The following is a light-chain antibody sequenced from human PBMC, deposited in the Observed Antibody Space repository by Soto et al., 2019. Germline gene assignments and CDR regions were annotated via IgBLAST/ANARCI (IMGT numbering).Light chain of an antibody. CDR2: EVS. Sequence: QSALTQPPSASGSPGQSVTISCTGTSSDVGGYNYVSWYQQHPGKAPKLMIYEVSKRPSGVPDRFSGSKSGNTASLTVSGLQAEDEADYDCSSYAGSNNRVFGTGTKVTVL. V-gene: IGLV2-8*01. CDR1: SSDVGGYNY. CDR3: SSYAGSNNRV. J-gene: IGLJ1*01.